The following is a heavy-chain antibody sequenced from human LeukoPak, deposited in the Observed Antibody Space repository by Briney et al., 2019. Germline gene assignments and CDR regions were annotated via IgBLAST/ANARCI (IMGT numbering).Heavy chain of an antibody. CDR1: GFTFSSYG. CDR2: IWYDGSYK. J-gene: IGHJ3*02. V-gene: IGHV3-33*01. D-gene: IGHD6-6*01. Sequence: GRSLRLSCAASGFTFSSYGMYWVRQAPGKGLEWVAVIWYDGSYKYYVDSVKGRFTISRDNSKNTLYLEMNSLRAEDTAVYYCARDLKGPTPSSAFDSRVQGTMASVS. CDR3: ARDLKGPTPSSAFDS.